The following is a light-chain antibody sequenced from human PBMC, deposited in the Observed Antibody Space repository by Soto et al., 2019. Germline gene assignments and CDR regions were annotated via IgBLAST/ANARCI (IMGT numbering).Light chain of an antibody. CDR2: DGA. CDR3: LLSYRGTYV. Sequence: QSVVTQETSLTVSPGGTVTLTCGSSTGAVTTGHYPYWFQQKPGQVPKTLIYDGANKLSWTPARFSGSLLGGKAALTLSGAQPEDEAEYYCLLSYRGTYVFGPGTKVTVL. J-gene: IGLJ1*01. V-gene: IGLV7-46*01. CDR1: TGAVTTGHY.